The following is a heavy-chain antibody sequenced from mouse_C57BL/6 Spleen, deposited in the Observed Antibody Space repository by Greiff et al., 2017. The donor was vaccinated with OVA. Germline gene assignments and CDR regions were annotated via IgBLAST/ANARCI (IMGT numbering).Heavy chain of an antibody. J-gene: IGHJ3*01. Sequence: VQLKQSGAELVRPGASVKLSCTASGFNITDDYMHWVKQRPEQGLEWIGCIYPENGYTEYASKFQGKATLTADTSSNTAYLQLSSLTSEDTAVYYCTTGNYSNPAWFAYWGQGTLVTVSA. CDR2: IYPENGYT. CDR1: GFNITDDY. V-gene: IGHV14-4*01. D-gene: IGHD2-5*01. CDR3: TTGNYSNPAWFAY.